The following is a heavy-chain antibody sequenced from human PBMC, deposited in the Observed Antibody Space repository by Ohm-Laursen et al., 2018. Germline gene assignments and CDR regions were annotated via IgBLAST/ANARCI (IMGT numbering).Heavy chain of an antibody. V-gene: IGHV4-34*01. J-gene: IGHJ3*02. D-gene: IGHD1-26*01. Sequence: TLSLTCAVYGGSFSGYYWSWIRQPPGKGLEWIGEINHSGSTNYNPSLKSRVTISVDTSKNQFSLKLSSVTAADTAVYYCARGQAIVGATAFDIWGQGTMVTVSS. CDR1: GGSFSGYY. CDR2: INHSGST. CDR3: ARGQAIVGATAFDI.